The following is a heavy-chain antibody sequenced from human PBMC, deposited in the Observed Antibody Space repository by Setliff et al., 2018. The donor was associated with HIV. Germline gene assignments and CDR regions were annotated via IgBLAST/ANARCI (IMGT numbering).Heavy chain of an antibody. Sequence: GSLRLSCAASGFTFSSYSMYWVRQAPGKGLMWVSRLNSDGRSTTYADSVKGRFTISRDNADNSLYLQMNSLRAEDTAVYYCARYALAVPGYHNAFDIWGQGTMVTVSS. CDR3: ARYALAVPGYHNAFDI. CDR2: LNSDGRST. V-gene: IGHV3-74*01. J-gene: IGHJ3*02. D-gene: IGHD6-19*01. CDR1: GFTFSSYS.